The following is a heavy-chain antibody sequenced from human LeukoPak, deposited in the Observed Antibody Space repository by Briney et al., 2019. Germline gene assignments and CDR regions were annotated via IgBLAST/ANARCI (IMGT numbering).Heavy chain of an antibody. CDR2: ISSSSNYI. Sequence: GSLRLSCAASGLTFSNYSMSWVRQAPGKGLEWVSSISSSSNYIYYADSVKGRFTISRDNAKNSLYLQMNSLRAEDTAVYYCARDLGYGDYFDYWGQGTLVTVSS. CDR1: GLTFSNYS. CDR3: ARDLGYGDYFDY. D-gene: IGHD3-16*01. V-gene: IGHV3-21*01. J-gene: IGHJ4*02.